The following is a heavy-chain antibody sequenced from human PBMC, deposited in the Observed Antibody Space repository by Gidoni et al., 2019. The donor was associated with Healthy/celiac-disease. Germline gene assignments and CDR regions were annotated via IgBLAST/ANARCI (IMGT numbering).Heavy chain of an antibody. Sequence: QVQLVQSGAEVKKPGASVKVSCKASGYTFTSYGISWVRQDTGQGLEWMGWISAYNCNTNYAQKLQGRVTMTTDTSTSTAYMELRSLRSDDTAVYYCARYTNYYDSSGYSDYWGQGTLVTVSS. V-gene: IGHV1-18*04. CDR3: ARYTNYYDSSGYSDY. CDR1: GYTFTSYG. D-gene: IGHD3-22*01. J-gene: IGHJ4*02. CDR2: ISAYNCNT.